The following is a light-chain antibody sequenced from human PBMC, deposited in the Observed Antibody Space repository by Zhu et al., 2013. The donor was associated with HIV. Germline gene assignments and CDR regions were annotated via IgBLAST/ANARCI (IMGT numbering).Light chain of an antibody. V-gene: IGKV3-20*01. CDR1: QSVSSSY. CDR3: QQYGSSPGWT. J-gene: IGKJ1*01. CDR2: GAS. Sequence: EIVLTQSPGTLSLSPGERATLSCRASQSVSSSYLAWYQQKPGQAPRLLICGASSRATGTPDRFSGSGSGTDFTLTISRLEPEDFAVYYCQQYGSSPGWTFGQGTKVEIK.